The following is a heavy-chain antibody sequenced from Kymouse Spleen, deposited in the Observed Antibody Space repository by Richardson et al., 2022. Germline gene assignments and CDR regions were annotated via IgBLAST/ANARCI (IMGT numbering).Heavy chain of an antibody. CDR2: IYYSGST. J-gene: IGHJ4*02. CDR1: GGSISSSSYY. CDR3: ARFWSGYYPFDY. D-gene: IGHD3-3*01. Sequence: QLQLQESGPGLVKPSETLSLTCTVSGGSISSSSYYWGWIRQPPGKGLEWIGSIYYSGSTYYNPSLKSRVTISVDTSKNQFSLKLSSVTAADTAVYYCARFWSGYYPFDYWGQGTLVTVSS. V-gene: IGHV4-39*01.